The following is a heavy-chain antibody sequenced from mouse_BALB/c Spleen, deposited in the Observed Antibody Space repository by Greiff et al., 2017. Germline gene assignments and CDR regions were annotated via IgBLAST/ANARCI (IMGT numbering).Heavy chain of an antibody. CDR1: GYSITSDYA. Sequence: EVKLMESGPGLVKPSQSLSLTCTVTGYSITSDYAWNWIRQFPGNKLEWMGYISYSGSTSYNPSLKSRISITRDTSKNQFFLQLNSVTTEDTATYYCASFHYYRYYFDYWGQGTTLTVSS. D-gene: IGHD1-2*01. V-gene: IGHV3-2*02. CDR3: ASFHYYRYYFDY. J-gene: IGHJ2*01. CDR2: ISYSGST.